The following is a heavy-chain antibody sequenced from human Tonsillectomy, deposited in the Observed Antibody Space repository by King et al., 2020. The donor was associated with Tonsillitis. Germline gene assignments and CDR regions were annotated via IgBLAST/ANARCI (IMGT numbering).Heavy chain of an antibody. D-gene: IGHD2-8*01. CDR3: TTLRYCTSGVCVDD. CDR1: GFTFSGSA. CDR2: IRSKAYSYAT. V-gene: IGHV3-73*02. J-gene: IGHJ4*02. Sequence: VQLVESGGGLVQPGGSLKLSCAASGFTFSGSAMHWVRQASGKGLEYVGRIRSKAYSYATVYAASVKGRFTISRDDSKNTAYLQLNSLNTEDTAVYYCTTLRYCTSGVCVDDWGQGTLVTVSA.